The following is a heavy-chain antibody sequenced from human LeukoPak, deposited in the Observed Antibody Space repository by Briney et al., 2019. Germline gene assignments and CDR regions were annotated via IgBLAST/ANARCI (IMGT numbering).Heavy chain of an antibody. D-gene: IGHD6-19*01. V-gene: IGHV4-34*01. CDR2: INHSGST. Sequence: KPSETLSLTCAVYGGSFSGYYWSWIRQPPGKGLEWIGEINHSGSTNYNPSLKSRVTISVGTSKNQFSLKLSSVTAADTAVYYCARRQQWLVRFFDYWGQGTLVTVSS. CDR3: ARRQQWLVRFFDY. J-gene: IGHJ4*02. CDR1: GGSFSGYY.